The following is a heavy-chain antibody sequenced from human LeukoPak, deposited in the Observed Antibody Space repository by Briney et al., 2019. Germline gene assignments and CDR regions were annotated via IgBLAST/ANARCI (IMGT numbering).Heavy chain of an antibody. CDR1: GFTFSSYA. CDR2: ISGSGGST. CDR3: AKSRVVIQNYYMDV. Sequence: PGGSLRLSCAASGFTFSSYAMSWVRQAPGKGLEWVSAISGSGGSTYYADSVKGRFTISRDNSKNTLYLQMNSLRAEGTAVYYCAKSRVVIQNYYMDVWGKGTTVTVSS. V-gene: IGHV3-23*01. J-gene: IGHJ6*03. D-gene: IGHD3-3*01.